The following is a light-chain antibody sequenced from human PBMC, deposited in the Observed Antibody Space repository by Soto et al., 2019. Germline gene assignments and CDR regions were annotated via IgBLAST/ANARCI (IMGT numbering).Light chain of an antibody. CDR3: QQYNNWPIT. V-gene: IGKV3-15*01. Sequence: EIVITQSPATLSVSPGSGATLFCRASQSVITNLARYQQKTGQATRLLIYGASTRATGITARFSGSGSGTEFTLNISSLQSEEFAVYDCQQYNNWPITVGQGTRLEIK. CDR1: QSVITN. J-gene: IGKJ5*01. CDR2: GAS.